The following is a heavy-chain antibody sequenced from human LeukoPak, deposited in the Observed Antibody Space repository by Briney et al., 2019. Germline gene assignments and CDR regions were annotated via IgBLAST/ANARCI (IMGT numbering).Heavy chain of an antibody. V-gene: IGHV1-69*06. D-gene: IGHD5-18*01. Sequence: ASVKVSCKASGGTFSSYAISWVRQAPGQGLEWMGGIIPIFGTANYAQKFRGGVTITADKSTRTAYMELSSLRSEDTAVYYCARGYPDNWFDPWGQGTLVTVSS. CDR3: ARGYPDNWFDP. J-gene: IGHJ5*02. CDR2: IIPIFGTA. CDR1: GGTFSSYA.